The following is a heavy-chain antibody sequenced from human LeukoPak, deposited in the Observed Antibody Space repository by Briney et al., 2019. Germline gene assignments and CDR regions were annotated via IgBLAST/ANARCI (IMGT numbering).Heavy chain of an antibody. V-gene: IGHV3-21*01. CDR2: ISSSSTYI. D-gene: IGHD3-3*01. J-gene: IGHJ4*02. CDR1: GLTFSSYD. CDR3: ARDLNYDFWSGPFDY. Sequence: PGGSLRLSCAASGLTFSSYDMKWVRQAPGKGLEWVSSISSSSTYIYYADSVKGRFTISRDNGKNSLYLQMSSLRAEDTALYYCARDLNYDFWSGPFDYWGQGTLVTVSS.